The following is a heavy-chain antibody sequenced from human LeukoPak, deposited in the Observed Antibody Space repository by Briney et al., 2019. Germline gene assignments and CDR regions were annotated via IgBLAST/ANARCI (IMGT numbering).Heavy chain of an antibody. Sequence: GGSLRLSCAASGLTFSSYAMSWVRQAPGKGLEWVSAISGSGDTTYYADSVKGRFTISRDNSKNTLYLQMNSLRAEDTAVYYCAKDVRTYDDFWSGYLSYWGQGTLVTVSS. CDR1: GLTFSSYA. J-gene: IGHJ4*02. CDR2: ISGSGDTT. V-gene: IGHV3-23*01. D-gene: IGHD3-3*01. CDR3: AKDVRTYDDFWSGYLSY.